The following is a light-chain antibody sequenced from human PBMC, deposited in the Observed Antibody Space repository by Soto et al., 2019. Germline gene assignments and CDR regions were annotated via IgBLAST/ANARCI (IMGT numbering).Light chain of an antibody. V-gene: IGLV2-14*01. CDR3: AAWDDSLSGWV. Sequence: QSVLTQPASVSGSPGQSITISCTGSSSDVGGYNYVSWYQQHPGKAPKLMIYEVSNRPSGISNRFSGSKSGNTASLTLSGLQAEDEADYYCAAWDDSLSGWVFGGGTQLTVL. CDR1: SSDVGGYNY. J-gene: IGLJ3*02. CDR2: EVS.